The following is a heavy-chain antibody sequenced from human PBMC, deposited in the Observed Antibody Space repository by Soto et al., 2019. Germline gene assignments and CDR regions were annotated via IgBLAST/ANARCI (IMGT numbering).Heavy chain of an antibody. CDR2: VNPNSGGA. V-gene: IGHV1-2*02. CDR3: ARANSGDDDEFDY. Sequence: ASVKVSCKASGYSFTGLYCHWVGQATGQGLEWMAWVNPNSGGAHYAQKFQGRVTMTRDTSVTSAYMEVTRLRSDDKAIYYCARANSGDDDEFDYWGQGTPVTVSS. D-gene: IGHD5-12*01. J-gene: IGHJ4*02. CDR1: GYSFTGLY.